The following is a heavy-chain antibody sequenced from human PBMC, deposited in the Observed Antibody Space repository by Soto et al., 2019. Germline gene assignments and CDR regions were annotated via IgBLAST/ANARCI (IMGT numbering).Heavy chain of an antibody. D-gene: IGHD6-19*01. CDR2: ISGSGGVT. CDR3: ARDGRIPVAGNGRADAIDF. V-gene: IGHV3-23*01. CDR1: GFTFSNYA. J-gene: IGHJ3*01. Sequence: QPGGSLRLSCVASGFTFSNYAMNWVRQAPGKGLECVSTISGSGGVTHYADSVRGRFTISRDNSRNTLYVQMHSLRVEDTAVYYCARDGRIPVAGNGRADAIDFWGQGTLVTVSS.